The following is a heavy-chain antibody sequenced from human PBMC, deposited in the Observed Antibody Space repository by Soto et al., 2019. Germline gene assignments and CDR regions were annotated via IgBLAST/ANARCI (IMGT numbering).Heavy chain of an antibody. CDR2: FSSDGSGSR. J-gene: IGHJ4*02. V-gene: IGHV3-30-3*01. Sequence: HPGGSLRLSCAASGFTFRTYTMHWVRQAPGKGLEWVAVFSSDGSGSRFYADSVKGRFTISRDNSKNTLYLQMDSLRPEDTAVYYCVREPPPNADLDYWGQGTLVTVSS. CDR3: VREPPPNADLDY. CDR1: GFTFRTYT.